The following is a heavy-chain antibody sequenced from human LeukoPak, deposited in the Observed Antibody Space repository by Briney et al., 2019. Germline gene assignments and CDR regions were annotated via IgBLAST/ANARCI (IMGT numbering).Heavy chain of an antibody. CDR2: INWHSGNT. CDR1: GFTFHDYG. V-gene: IGHV3-20*04. J-gene: IGHJ3*02. D-gene: IGHD2-2*01. CDR3: ARAKACSSTTCPSDI. Sequence: PGGSLRLSCAASGFTFHDYGMSWVRQVPGKGLEWVSGINWHSGNTGYADSVKGRFTISRDNAKNSLYLQMNDLRAEDTALYYCARAKACSSTTCPSDIWGLGTMVTVSS.